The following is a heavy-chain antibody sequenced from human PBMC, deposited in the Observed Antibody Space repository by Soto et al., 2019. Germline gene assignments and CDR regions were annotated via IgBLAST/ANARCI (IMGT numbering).Heavy chain of an antibody. CDR3: ARWDYDFWSCYYVGDY. CDR1: GGSFSGYY. J-gene: IGHJ4*02. D-gene: IGHD3-3*01. Sequence: QVQLQQWGAGLLKPSETLSLTCAVYGGSFSGYYWSWIRQPPGKGLEWIGEINHSGSTNYNPSLKSRVTRSVDTSHNQFSLKLSSVTAADTAVYYCARWDYDFWSCYYVGDYWGQGTLVTVSS. CDR2: INHSGST. V-gene: IGHV4-34*01.